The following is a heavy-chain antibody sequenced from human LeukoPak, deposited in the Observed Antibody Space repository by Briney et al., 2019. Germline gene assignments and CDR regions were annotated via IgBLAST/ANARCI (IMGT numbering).Heavy chain of an antibody. D-gene: IGHD5-12*01. V-gene: IGHV3-33*01. CDR1: GFTFSSYG. CDR3: ARDPSSDIVATGTFDY. CDR2: IWYDGRNK. J-gene: IGHJ4*02. Sequence: GRSLRLSCVASGFTFSSYGMHWVRQAPGKGLEWVAVIWYDGRNKYYADSVKGRFTISRDNSKNTLYLQMNSLRAEDTAVYYCARDPSSDIVATGTFDYWGQGALVTVSS.